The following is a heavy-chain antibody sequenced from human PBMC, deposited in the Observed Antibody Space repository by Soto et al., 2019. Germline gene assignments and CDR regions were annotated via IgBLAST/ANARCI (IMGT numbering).Heavy chain of an antibody. CDR2: IYYSGRT. D-gene: IGHD6-19*01. CDR1: GGSISRSSYY. J-gene: IGHJ5*02. V-gene: IGHV4-39*01. Sequence: QLQLQESGPGLVKPSETLSLTCTVSGGSISRSSYYWGWIRQPPGKGLEWIGSIYYSGRTYYNSSLKRRVTISVDTSKNQFSLKLTSVIAADTAVFYCARHGSLSSGWYPLGQGTLVTVSS. CDR3: ARHGSLSSGWYP.